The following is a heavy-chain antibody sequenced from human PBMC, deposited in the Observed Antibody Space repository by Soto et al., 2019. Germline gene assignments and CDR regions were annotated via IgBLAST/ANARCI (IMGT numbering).Heavy chain of an antibody. J-gene: IGHJ6*02. D-gene: IGHD2-2*01. CDR3: AKPQVDCSSTTCYSDYYYYYGMDV. V-gene: IGHV5-10-1*01. CDR1: GYSFTSDW. CDR2: IDPSDSYT. Sequence: PGESLKISCKASGYSFTSDWISWVRQMPGKGLEWMGRIDPSDSYTNYSPSFQGHVTLSADRSSKTVYLQWSSLEASDTAVYYCAKPQVDCSSTTCYSDYYYYYGMDVWGQGTTVTVSS.